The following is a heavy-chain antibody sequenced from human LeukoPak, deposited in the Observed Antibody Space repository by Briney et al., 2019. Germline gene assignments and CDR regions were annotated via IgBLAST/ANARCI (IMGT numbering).Heavy chain of an antibody. Sequence: GGSLRLSCAASGFIFSDSVMSWVRQAPGKGLEWVSAISSTGYTDNTDSLKGRFSISRDNSKDTLYLQMNSLRVDDTAIYYCARRTAGAKDLWGKGTTVTVSP. CDR3: ARRTAGAKDL. V-gene: IGHV3-23*05. CDR2: ISSTGYT. CDR1: GFIFSDSV. J-gene: IGHJ6*04. D-gene: IGHD6-19*01.